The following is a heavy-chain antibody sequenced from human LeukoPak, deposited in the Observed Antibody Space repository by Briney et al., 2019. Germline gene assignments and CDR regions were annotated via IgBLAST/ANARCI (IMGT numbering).Heavy chain of an antibody. D-gene: IGHD2-15*01. Sequence: SETLSLTCTVSGGSISSSSYYWGWIRQPPGKGLEWSGSIYYSGSTYYNPSLKSRVTISVDTSKNQFSLKLSSVTAADTAVYYCARPSGIDAFDIWGQGTMVTVSS. CDR1: GGSISSSSYY. CDR2: IYYSGST. V-gene: IGHV4-39*01. J-gene: IGHJ3*02. CDR3: ARPSGIDAFDI.